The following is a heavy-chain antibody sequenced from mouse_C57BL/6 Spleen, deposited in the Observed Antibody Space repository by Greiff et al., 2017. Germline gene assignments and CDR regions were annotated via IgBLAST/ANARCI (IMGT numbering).Heavy chain of an antibody. CDR1: GYTFTEYT. J-gene: IGHJ4*01. D-gene: IGHD2-3*01. CDR3: ARHESYDGYYFYAMDY. V-gene: IGHV1-62-2*01. Sequence: VQLQQSGAELVKPGASVKLSCKASGYTFTEYTIHWVKQRSGQGLEWIGWFYPGSGSIKYNEKFKDKATLTADKSSSTAYMELSRLTSEDSAVYFCARHESYDGYYFYAMDYWGQGTSVTVSS. CDR2: FYPGSGSI.